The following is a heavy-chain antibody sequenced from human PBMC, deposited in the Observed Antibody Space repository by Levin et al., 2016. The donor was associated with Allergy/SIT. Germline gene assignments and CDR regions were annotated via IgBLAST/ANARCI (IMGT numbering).Heavy chain of an antibody. CDR2: IYYSGST. J-gene: IGHJ4*02. Sequence: WIRQPPGKGLEWIGYIYYSGSTYYNPSLKSRVTISVDTSKNQFSLKLSSVTAADTAVYYCARERCSSTSCYIDYWGQGTLVTVSS. V-gene: IGHV4-59*01. CDR3: ARERCSSTSCYIDY. D-gene: IGHD2-2*01.